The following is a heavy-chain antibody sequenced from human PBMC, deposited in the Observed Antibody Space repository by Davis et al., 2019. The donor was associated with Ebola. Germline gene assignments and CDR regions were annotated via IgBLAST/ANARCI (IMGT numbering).Heavy chain of an antibody. Sequence: GSLRLSCSVSGGSTSFHFWSWIRQPPGKGLEWIGYIYYSGSTNYNPSLKSRVTISVDTSKNQFSLKMSSVTAADTAVYYCARDTSTTGWGIDYWGQGTVVTVSS. CDR1: GGSTSFHF. CDR3: ARDTSTTGWGIDY. D-gene: IGHD6-19*01. CDR2: IYYSGST. J-gene: IGHJ4*02. V-gene: IGHV4-59*11.